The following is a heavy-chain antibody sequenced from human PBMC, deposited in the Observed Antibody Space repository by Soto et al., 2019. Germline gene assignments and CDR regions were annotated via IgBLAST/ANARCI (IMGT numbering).Heavy chain of an antibody. V-gene: IGHV4-39*01. CDR3: GTRLSGPCIHY. CDR2: IYYTGTT. J-gene: IGHJ4*02. Sequence: PSEGLSRTYTLSSGSVNSARSSRVWIRQPPGKALELIGIIYYTGTTYYNPSLKSRVTISVDTSMNQFSLEVSSVTAADTAIYYCGTRLSGPCIHYRGQ. CDR1: SGSVNSARSS. D-gene: IGHD7-27*01.